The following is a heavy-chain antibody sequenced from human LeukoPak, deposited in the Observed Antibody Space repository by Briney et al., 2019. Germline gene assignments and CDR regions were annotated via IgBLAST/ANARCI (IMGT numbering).Heavy chain of an antibody. V-gene: IGHV4-34*01. CDR3: ARSKIRIVVGPAAAYFDY. Sequence: SETLSLTCAVYGGSFSGYYWSWIRQPPGKGLEWIGEVNHSGSTNYNPSHKSRVTISVDTSKNQFSLKLSSVTAADTAVYYCARSKIRIVVGPAAAYFDYWGQGTLVTVSS. D-gene: IGHD2-2*01. CDR1: GGSFSGYY. J-gene: IGHJ4*02. CDR2: VNHSGST.